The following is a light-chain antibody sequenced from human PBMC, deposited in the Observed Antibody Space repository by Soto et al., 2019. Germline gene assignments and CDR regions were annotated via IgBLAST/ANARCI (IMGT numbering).Light chain of an antibody. Sequence: EIVLTQSPATLSLSPGERATLSCRASQSISSYLAWYQQKPGQAPRLLIYDGSNRATGIPARFSGSGSETDFTLTISRLEPEDFASYYGQQRRSWPLTFGGGPKVEIK. CDR2: DGS. J-gene: IGKJ4*01. CDR1: QSISSY. V-gene: IGKV3-11*01. CDR3: QQRRSWPLT.